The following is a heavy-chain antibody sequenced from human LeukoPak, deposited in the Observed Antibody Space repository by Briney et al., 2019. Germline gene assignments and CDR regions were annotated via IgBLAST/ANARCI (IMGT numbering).Heavy chain of an antibody. CDR2: ISSTGNYI. CDR1: GFIFSTYT. CDR3: TSLIAAAGTNDY. V-gene: IGHV3-21*01. J-gene: IGHJ4*02. Sequence: SGGSLRLSCAASGFIFSTYTMNWVRQAPGKGLEWVSSISSTGNYIYYADSVKGRFTISRDNARNSVYLQMNSLRAEDTAIYYCTSLIAAAGTNDYWGQGTLVTVSS. D-gene: IGHD6-13*01.